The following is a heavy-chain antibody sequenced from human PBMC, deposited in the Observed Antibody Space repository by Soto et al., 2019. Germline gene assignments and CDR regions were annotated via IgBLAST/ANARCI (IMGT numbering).Heavy chain of an antibody. Sequence: ASVKVSCKASGYTFTGYYMHWVRQAPGQGLEWIGWINPNSGGTNYAQKFQGWVTMTRDTSISTAYMELSRLRSDDTAVYYCARDSTMVRGVNYYYYYGMDVWGQGTTVTVSS. V-gene: IGHV1-2*04. CDR2: INPNSGGT. J-gene: IGHJ6*02. CDR3: ARDSTMVRGVNYYYYYGMDV. D-gene: IGHD3-10*01. CDR1: GYTFTGYY.